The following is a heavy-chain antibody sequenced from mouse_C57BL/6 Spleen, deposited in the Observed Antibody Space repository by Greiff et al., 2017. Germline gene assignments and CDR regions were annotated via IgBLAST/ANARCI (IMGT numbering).Heavy chain of an antibody. CDR1: GFTFSSYA. V-gene: IGHV5-4*01. CDR2: ISDGGSYT. D-gene: IGHD2-5*01. J-gene: IGHJ1*03. CDR3: ARAYSNYEDWYFDV. Sequence: EVQVVESGGGLVKPGGSLKLSCAASGFTFSSYAMSWVRQTPEKRLEWVATISDGGSYTYYPDNVKGRFTISRDNAKNNLYLQMSHLKSEDTAMYYCARAYSNYEDWYFDVWGTGTTVTVSS.